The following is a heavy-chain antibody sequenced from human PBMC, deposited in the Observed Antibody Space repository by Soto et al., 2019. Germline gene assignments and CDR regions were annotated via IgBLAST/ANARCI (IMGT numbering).Heavy chain of an antibody. J-gene: IGHJ6*02. CDR2: IYPGDSDT. Sequence: PGESLKISCKGSGYSFTSYWIGWVRQMPGKGLEWMGIIYPGDSDTRYSPSFQGQVTISADKSISTAYLQWSSLKASDTAMYYCARSSDGEPAYYYYGMDVWGQGTTVTVSS. V-gene: IGHV5-51*01. D-gene: IGHD2-2*01. CDR1: GYSFTSYW. CDR3: ARSSDGEPAYYYYGMDV.